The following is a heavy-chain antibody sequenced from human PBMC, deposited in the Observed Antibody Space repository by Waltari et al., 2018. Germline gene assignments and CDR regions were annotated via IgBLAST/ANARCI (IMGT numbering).Heavy chain of an antibody. V-gene: IGHV3-7*01. CDR1: GFTFSSYW. CDR3: AREPLLGWFDP. Sequence: EVQLVESGGGLVQPGGSLRLSCAASGFTFSSYWMSWVRQAPGKGREWVANIKQDGSEKYYVDSVKGRFTISRDNAKNSLYLQMNSLRAEDTAVYYCAREPLLGWFDPWGQGTLVTVSS. J-gene: IGHJ5*02. CDR2: IKQDGSEK.